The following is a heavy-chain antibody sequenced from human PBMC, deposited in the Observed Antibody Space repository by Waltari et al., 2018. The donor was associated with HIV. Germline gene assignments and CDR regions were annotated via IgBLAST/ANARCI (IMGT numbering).Heavy chain of an antibody. CDR2: IYYRGST. V-gene: IGHV4-59*01. J-gene: IGHJ4*02. D-gene: IGHD3-16*02. Sequence: QVQLQESGPGLVKPSETLSLICTVSGGSMNNYYWNWIRQPPGNALEGIGSIYYRGSTNYNPSLKGRVARSVDTSKKQFYLNLRSVTAADTAVYFCAREGNYYCYEDWGQGTLVTVSS. CDR3: AREGNYYCYED. CDR1: GGSMNNYY.